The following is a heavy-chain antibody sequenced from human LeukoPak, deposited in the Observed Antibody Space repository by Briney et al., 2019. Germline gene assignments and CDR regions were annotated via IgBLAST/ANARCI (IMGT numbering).Heavy chain of an antibody. V-gene: IGHV4-61*09. CDR2: IYTSGST. CDR1: GGSISSGSYC. Sequence: PSETLSLTCTVSGGSISSGSYCWSWIRQPAGKGLEWIGHIYTSGSTNYNPSLKSRVTISVDTSKNQFSLKLSSVTAADTALYHCARVLIGFFDYWGQGTLVTVSS. D-gene: IGHD2-8*01. CDR3: ARVLIGFFDY. J-gene: IGHJ4*02.